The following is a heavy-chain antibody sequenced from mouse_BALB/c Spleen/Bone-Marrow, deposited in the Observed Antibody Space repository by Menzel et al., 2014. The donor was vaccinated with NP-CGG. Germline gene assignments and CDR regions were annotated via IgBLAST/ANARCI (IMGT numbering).Heavy chain of an antibody. CDR1: GFTFTDYY. CDR2: IRNKANGYTT. J-gene: IGHJ3*01. CDR3: ATGWFAY. V-gene: IGHV7-3*02. Sequence: EVMLVESGGGLVQPGGSLRLSCATSGFTFTDYYMSWVRQPPGKALEWLGFIRNKANGYTTEYSASVKGRFTISRDNSQSILYLQMNTLRAEDSATYYCATGWFAYWGQGTLVTVSA.